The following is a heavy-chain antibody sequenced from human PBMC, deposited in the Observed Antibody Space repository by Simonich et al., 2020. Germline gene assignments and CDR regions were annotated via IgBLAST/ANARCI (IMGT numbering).Heavy chain of an antibody. CDR3: ARAYSSSWYNWFDP. CDR2: IWDDGSNK. V-gene: IGHV3-33*01. J-gene: IGHJ5*02. D-gene: IGHD6-13*01. CDR1: GFTFSSYG. Sequence: QVQLVESGGGVVQPGRSLRLSCAASGFTFSSYGMHWVRQAPGKGLEGGAVIWDDGSNKYYADSVKGRFTISRDNSKNTLYLQMNSLRAEDTAVYYCARAYSSSWYNWFDPWGQGTLVTVSS.